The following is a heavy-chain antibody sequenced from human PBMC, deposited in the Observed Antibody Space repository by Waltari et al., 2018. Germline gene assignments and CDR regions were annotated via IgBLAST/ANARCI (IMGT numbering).Heavy chain of an antibody. Sequence: EVQLVESGGGLVQPGGSLRLACAASGFTFSSYWMSWVRQAPGKGLEWVANIKQDGSEKYYVDSVKGRFTISRDNAKNSLYLQMNSLRAEDTAVYYCARVGDTAKASPFDYWGQGTLVTVSS. CDR2: IKQDGSEK. CDR3: ARVGDTAKASPFDY. D-gene: IGHD5-18*01. J-gene: IGHJ4*02. CDR1: GFTFSSYW. V-gene: IGHV3-7*01.